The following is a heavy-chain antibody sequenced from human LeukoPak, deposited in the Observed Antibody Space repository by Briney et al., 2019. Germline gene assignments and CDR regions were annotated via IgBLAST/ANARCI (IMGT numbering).Heavy chain of an antibody. CDR2: INEDGNEK. CDR1: GFRFRNYW. Sequence: GGSLRLYCVASGFRFRNYWMAWIRHAPGRGLEWVANINEDGNEKYYLDSVRGRFIISRDNARNSLFLQMNSLRGEDTGVYYCVRELVVGPAEYFQSWGQGTLVAVSS. V-gene: IGHV3-7*01. D-gene: IGHD1-26*01. CDR3: VRELVVGPAEYFQS. J-gene: IGHJ1*01.